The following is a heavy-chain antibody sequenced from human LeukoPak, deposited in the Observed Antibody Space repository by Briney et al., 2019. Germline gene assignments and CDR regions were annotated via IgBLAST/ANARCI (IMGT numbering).Heavy chain of an antibody. Sequence: PSETLSLTCAVSGGSISSSNWWSWVRQPPGKGLEWIGEIYHSGSTNYNPSLKSRVTISVDTSKNQFSLKLRSVTAADTAVYYCARESLRQQWLVRRKEYYYMDVWGKGTTVTISS. D-gene: IGHD6-19*01. CDR1: GGSISSSNW. V-gene: IGHV4-4*02. J-gene: IGHJ6*03. CDR3: ARESLRQQWLVRRKEYYYMDV. CDR2: IYHSGST.